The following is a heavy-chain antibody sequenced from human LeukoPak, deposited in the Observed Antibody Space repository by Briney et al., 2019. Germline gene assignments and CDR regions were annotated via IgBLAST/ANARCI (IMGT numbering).Heavy chain of an antibody. CDR3: ATGPSGYHNT. Sequence: GGSLRLSCAASEFSVGSNYMTWVRQAPGKGLEWVSLIYSGGSTYYADSVKGRFTISRDNSKNTLYLQMNSLRAEDTAVYYCATGPSGYHNTGGQGTLVTVSS. D-gene: IGHD5-12*01. CDR1: EFSVGSNY. CDR2: IYSGGST. V-gene: IGHV3-66*01. J-gene: IGHJ4*02.